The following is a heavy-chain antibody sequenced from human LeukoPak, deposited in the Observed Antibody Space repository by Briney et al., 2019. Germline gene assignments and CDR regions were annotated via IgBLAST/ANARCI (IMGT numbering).Heavy chain of an antibody. CDR2: ISYDGSKI. CDR3: ARESGWGLPHAFDF. CDR1: GFTFSSYP. V-gene: IGHV3-30-3*01. D-gene: IGHD3-3*01. Sequence: GGSLRLSCAASGFTFSSYPLHWVRQAPGKGLEWVTLISYDGSKIYYADSVKGRFTISRDNSKNTLYLQMNSLRAEDTAEYYCARESGWGLPHAFDFWGQGTMITVAS. J-gene: IGHJ3*01.